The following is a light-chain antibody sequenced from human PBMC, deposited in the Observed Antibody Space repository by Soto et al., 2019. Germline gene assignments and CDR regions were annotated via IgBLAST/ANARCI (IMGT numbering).Light chain of an antibody. J-gene: IGKJ2*01. CDR2: AAS. CDR1: QSISSY. V-gene: IGKV1-39*01. Sequence: DIQMTQSPSSLSASVGDRVTITCRASQSISSYLNWYQQKPGKAPKLLIYAASSLQSGVPSRFSGSGSGTDFTLAISGLQPEDCATYYCQQSYSTPYTFGQGTKLEIK. CDR3: QQSYSTPYT.